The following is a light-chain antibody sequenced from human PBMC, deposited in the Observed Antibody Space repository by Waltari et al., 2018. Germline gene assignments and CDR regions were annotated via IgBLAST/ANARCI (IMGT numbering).Light chain of an antibody. V-gene: IGKV4-1*01. CDR2: WAS. CDR1: QSLLYSSNNKNY. CDR3: QQYYSTPRT. Sequence: DIVMTQSPDSLAVSLGERATINCKSSQSLLYSSNNKNYLTWYQQKPGPPPKLLIYWASTRESGVPDRFSGSGSGTDFTLTISSLQAEDVAVYYCQQYYSTPRTFGQGTKVEIK. J-gene: IGKJ1*01.